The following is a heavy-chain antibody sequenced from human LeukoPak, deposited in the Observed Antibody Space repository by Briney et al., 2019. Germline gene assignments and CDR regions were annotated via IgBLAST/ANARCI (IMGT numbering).Heavy chain of an antibody. J-gene: IGHJ4*02. CDR3: ARRYDFWSGYPPPLDY. CDR1: GGSIRSSDDY. V-gene: IGHV4-39*07. Sequence: SETLSLTCSVSGGSIRSSDDYWGFVRQTPGKGLEWIGSIYYTGSSHYNPSLKSRVTISVDTSKKQFSLKLSSVTAADTAVYYCARRYDFWSGYPPPLDYWGQGTLVTVSS. CDR2: IYYTGSS. D-gene: IGHD3-3*01.